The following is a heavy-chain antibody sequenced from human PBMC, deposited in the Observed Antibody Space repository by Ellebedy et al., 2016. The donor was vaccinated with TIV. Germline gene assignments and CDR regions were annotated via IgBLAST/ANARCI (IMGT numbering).Heavy chain of an antibody. Sequence: GESLKISCAASGFTFSPYSMNWVRQAPGKGLEWVSYISGSSLTKFYADSVKGRFTISRENAGSSLYLQMDSLGVEDTAVYYCARDMAWGNERMNDAFDIWGQGTMVIVSS. CDR3: ARDMAWGNERMNDAFDI. V-gene: IGHV3-48*04. D-gene: IGHD7-27*01. CDR1: GFTFSPYS. J-gene: IGHJ3*02. CDR2: ISGSSLTK.